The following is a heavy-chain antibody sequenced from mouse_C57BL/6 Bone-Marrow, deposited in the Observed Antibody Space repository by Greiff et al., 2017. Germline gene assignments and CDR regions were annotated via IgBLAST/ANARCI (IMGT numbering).Heavy chain of an antibody. CDR1: GFSLTSYG. CDR2: IWGVGST. J-gene: IGHJ4*01. V-gene: IGHV2-6*01. Sequence: VMLVESGPGLVAPSQSLSITCTVSGFSLTSYGVDWVRQSPGKGLEWLGVIWGVGSTNYNSALKSRLSISKDNSKSQVFLKMNSLQTDDTAMYSCARNCDSYSMDYWGQGTSVTVSS. D-gene: IGHD4-1*01. CDR3: ARNCDSYSMDY.